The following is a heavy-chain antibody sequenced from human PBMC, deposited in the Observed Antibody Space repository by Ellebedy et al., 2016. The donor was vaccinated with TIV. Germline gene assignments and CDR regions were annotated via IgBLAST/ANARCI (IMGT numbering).Heavy chain of an antibody. CDR1: GFTFTNYA. J-gene: IGHJ5*02. V-gene: IGHV3-23*01. CDR3: ATHNAQYSYAS. Sequence: GGSLRLSXAASGFTFTNYAMNWVRQTPGKALEWVSAISGRGGTTYYADSVKGRFTISRDNAKNSLYLQVNSLRAEDTAVYYCATHNAQYSYASWGQGTLVTVSS. D-gene: IGHD5-18*01. CDR2: ISGRGGTT.